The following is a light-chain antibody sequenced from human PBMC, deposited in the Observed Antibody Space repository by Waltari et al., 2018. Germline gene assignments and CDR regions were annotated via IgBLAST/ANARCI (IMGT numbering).Light chain of an antibody. V-gene: IGLV3-25*03. CDR3: QSADISSSYRV. CDR2: KDT. Sequence: SHDLTQPPSVSVSPGQTARITCSGDALPKQYAYWFQKKPGQAPVLVIYKDTERPSGIPERFSGSSSGTTVTLTISGGQADDEADYYCQSADISSSYRVFGGGTKLSVL. CDR1: ALPKQY. J-gene: IGLJ3*02.